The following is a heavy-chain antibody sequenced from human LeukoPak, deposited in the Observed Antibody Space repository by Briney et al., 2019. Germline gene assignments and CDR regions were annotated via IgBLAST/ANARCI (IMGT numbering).Heavy chain of an antibody. CDR3: AKAPRSTTVTPDY. V-gene: IGHV3-30*18. Sequence: QPGRSLRLSCAASGFTFSSYGMHWVRQAPGKGLEWVAVISYDGSDKYYADSVKGRFTISRDNSKNTLYLQVNSLRAEDTAVYYCAKAPRSTTVTPDYWGQGTLVTVSS. J-gene: IGHJ4*02. CDR1: GFTFSSYG. CDR2: ISYDGSDK. D-gene: IGHD4-17*01.